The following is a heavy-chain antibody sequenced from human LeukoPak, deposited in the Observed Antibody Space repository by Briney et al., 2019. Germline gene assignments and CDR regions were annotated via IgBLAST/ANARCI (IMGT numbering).Heavy chain of an antibody. V-gene: IGHV4-59*01. CDR1: GGSISSYY. CDR2: IYYSGST. CDR3: ARGPWTTVTSFDY. Sequence: SETLSLTCTVSGGSISSYYWSWIRQPPGKGLEWIGYIYYSGSTNYNPSLKSRVTISVDTSKNQFSLKLSSVTAADTAVYYCARGPWTTVTSFDYWGQGTLVTVSS. D-gene: IGHD4-11*01. J-gene: IGHJ4*01.